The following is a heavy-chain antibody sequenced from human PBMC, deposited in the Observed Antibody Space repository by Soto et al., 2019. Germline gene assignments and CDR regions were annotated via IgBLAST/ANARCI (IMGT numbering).Heavy chain of an antibody. J-gene: IGHJ4*02. Sequence: QVTLKESGPVLVKPTETLTLTCTVSGFSLSNARMGVSWIRQPPGKALEWLAHIFSNDEKSYSTSLKSRLTXCXDXXKSQVVHTMTNMDPMDTATCYCARPLSTDVPTFDYCGQGTLVTVSS. V-gene: IGHV2-26*01. D-gene: IGHD3-9*01. CDR1: GFSLSNARMG. CDR3: ARPLSTDVPTFDY. CDR2: IFSNDEK.